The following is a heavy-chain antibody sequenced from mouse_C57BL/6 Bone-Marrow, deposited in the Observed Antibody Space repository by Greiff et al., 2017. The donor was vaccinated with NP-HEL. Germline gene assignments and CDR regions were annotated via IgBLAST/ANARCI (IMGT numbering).Heavy chain of an antibody. CDR3: AREGPRYFDY. CDR1: VYTFTDYY. J-gene: IGHJ2*01. V-gene: IGHV1-19*01. Sequence: EVQRVESGPVLVKPGASVKMSCKASVYTFTDYYMNWVKQSHGKSLEWIGVINPYNGGTSYNQKFKGKATLTVDKSSSTAYMELNSLTSEDSAVYYCAREGPRYFDYWGQGTTLTVSS. CDR2: INPYNGGT. D-gene: IGHD3-3*01.